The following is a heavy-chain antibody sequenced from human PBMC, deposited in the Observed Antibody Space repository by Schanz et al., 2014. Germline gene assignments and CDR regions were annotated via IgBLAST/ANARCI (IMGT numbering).Heavy chain of an antibody. J-gene: IGHJ3*02. Sequence: QVQLVQSGSEARKPGASVKVSCKASGYIFGSHGMTRVRQAPGQGPELMGWINAHTGNTQYAQKFQGRVNMTRDTVTTTVHLELTRMRTDDTAIYYCARVHIATYHYSRRGAFDIWGQGTMVTVSS. D-gene: IGHD6-13*01. V-gene: IGHV1-18*01. CDR2: INAHTGNT. CDR3: ARVHIATYHYSRRGAFDI. CDR1: GYIFGSHG.